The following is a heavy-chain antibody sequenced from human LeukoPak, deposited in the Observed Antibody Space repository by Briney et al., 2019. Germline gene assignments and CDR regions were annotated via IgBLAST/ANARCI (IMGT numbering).Heavy chain of an antibody. Sequence: ASVKVSCKASGYMFTDYYIHWVRQAPGQGLQWMGWINPYSGDTNYAQKFQGRVTMTRDTSISTAYMELSRLRSDDTAVYYCGRDLYSGFDYSYAFDIWGQGTTVIVSS. V-gene: IGHV1-2*02. CDR1: GYMFTDYY. CDR3: GRDLYSGFDYSYAFDI. CDR2: INPYSGDT. J-gene: IGHJ3*02. D-gene: IGHD5-12*01.